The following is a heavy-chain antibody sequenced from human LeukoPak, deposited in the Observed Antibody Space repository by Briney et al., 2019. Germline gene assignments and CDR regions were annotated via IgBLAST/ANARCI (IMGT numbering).Heavy chain of an antibody. V-gene: IGHV4-34*01. CDR1: GGSFSGYY. CDR2: INHSEST. J-gene: IGHJ4*02. Sequence: SETLSLTCAVYGGSFSGYYWSWIRQPPGKGLEWIGEINHSESTNYNPSLKSRVTISVDTSKNQFSLKLSSVTAADTAVYYCARGWDLRPGIAVDDYWGQGTLVTVSS. D-gene: IGHD6-19*01. CDR3: ARGWDLRPGIAVDDY.